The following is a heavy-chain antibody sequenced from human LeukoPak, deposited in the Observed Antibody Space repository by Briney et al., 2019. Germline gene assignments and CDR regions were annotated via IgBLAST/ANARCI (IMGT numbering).Heavy chain of an antibody. V-gene: IGHV3-30*02. J-gene: IGHJ4*02. Sequence: GGSLRLSCTASGFTFSSYGMHWVRQAPGKGLEWVAFIRYDGSNKYYADSVKGRFTISRDNSKNTLYLQMNSLRAEDTAVYYCAKDLRVHHQLWLDYWGQGTLVTVSS. D-gene: IGHD5-18*01. CDR3: AKDLRVHHQLWLDY. CDR2: IRYDGSNK. CDR1: GFTFSSYG.